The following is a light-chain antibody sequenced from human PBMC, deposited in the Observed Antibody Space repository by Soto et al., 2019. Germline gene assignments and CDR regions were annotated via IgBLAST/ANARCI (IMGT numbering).Light chain of an antibody. V-gene: IGKV1-5*03. J-gene: IGKJ1*01. CDR3: QQYNGYPVT. Sequence: IQMTQSPSTLSGSVGDRVTITFRASQTISSWLAWYQQKPGKAPKLLIYKASSLESGVPSRFSGSGSGTEFTLTISSLQPDDFAAYYCQQYNGYPVTFGQGTKVDIK. CDR2: KAS. CDR1: QTISSW.